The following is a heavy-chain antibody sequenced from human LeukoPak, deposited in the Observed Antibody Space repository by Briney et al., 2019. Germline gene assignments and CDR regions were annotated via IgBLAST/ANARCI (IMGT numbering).Heavy chain of an antibody. Sequence: ASVNVSCKASGYTFTSYAMHWVRQAPGQRLEWMGWINAGNGNTKYSQKFQGRVSMTRDTSTSTVYMELSSLRSEDTAVYYCARSGRGGWLLLYWGQGTLVTVSS. CDR3: ARSGRGGWLLLY. CDR1: GYTFTSYA. D-gene: IGHD3-9*01. CDR2: INAGNGNT. V-gene: IGHV1-3*01. J-gene: IGHJ4*02.